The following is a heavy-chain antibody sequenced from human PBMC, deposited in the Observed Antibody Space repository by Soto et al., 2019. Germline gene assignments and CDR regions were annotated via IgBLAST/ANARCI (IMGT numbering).Heavy chain of an antibody. V-gene: IGHV1-69*13. D-gene: IGHD3-10*01. CDR3: ARGDPYYYGSGSYLGPDY. CDR1: GGTFSSYA. CDR2: IIPIFGTA. Sequence: VASVKVSCKASGGTFSSYAISWVRQAPGQGLEWMGGIIPIFGTANYAQKFQGRVTITADESTSTAYMELSSLRSEDTAVYYCARGDPYYYGSGSYLGPDYWGQGTLVTVSS. J-gene: IGHJ4*02.